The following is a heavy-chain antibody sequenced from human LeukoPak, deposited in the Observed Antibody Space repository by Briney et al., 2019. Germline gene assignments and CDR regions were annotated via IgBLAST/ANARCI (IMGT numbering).Heavy chain of an antibody. D-gene: IGHD1-26*01. CDR1: GGTFSSYA. CDR2: IIPILGIA. V-gene: IGHV1-69*04. Sequence: SVKGSFKASGGTFSSYAISWVRQAPGQGLEWMGRIIPILGIANYAQKFQGRVTITADKSTSTAYMELSSLRSEDTAVYYCARDREVHGDWGQGTLVTVSS. J-gene: IGHJ4*02. CDR3: ARDREVHGD.